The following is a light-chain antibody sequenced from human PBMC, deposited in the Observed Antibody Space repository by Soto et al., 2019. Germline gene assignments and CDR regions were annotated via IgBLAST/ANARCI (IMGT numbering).Light chain of an antibody. V-gene: IGKV3-20*01. CDR2: GAS. Sequence: EIVLTHSPGTLSLSPWERATLSSSASQSVSSSYLAWYQQKPGQAPRLLIYGASSRATGIPDRFSGSGSGTDFTLTIRRLEPEDFAVYYCQQYAGSPHTFGQGTKVDI. CDR3: QQYAGSPHT. CDR1: QSVSSSY. J-gene: IGKJ1*01.